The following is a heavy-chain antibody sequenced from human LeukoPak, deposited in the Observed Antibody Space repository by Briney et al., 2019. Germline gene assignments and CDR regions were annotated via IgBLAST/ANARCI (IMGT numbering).Heavy chain of an antibody. CDR1: GYTFTSYG. V-gene: IGHV1-18*01. D-gene: IGHD5-18*01. CDR2: ISAYNGNT. CDR3: AREGYSYGRKLFDY. J-gene: IGHJ4*02. Sequence: ASEKVSCKASGYTFTSYGISWVRQASGQGLEWMGWISAYNGNTNYAQKLQGRVTMTTDTSTSTAYMELRSLRSDDTAVYYCAREGYSYGRKLFDYWGQGTLVTVSS.